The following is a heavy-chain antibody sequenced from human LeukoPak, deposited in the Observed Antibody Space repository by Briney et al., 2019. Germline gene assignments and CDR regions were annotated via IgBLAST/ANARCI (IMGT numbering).Heavy chain of an antibody. J-gene: IGHJ4*02. V-gene: IGHV4-59*03. CDR2: IYYSGST. Sequence: SETLSLTCTVSGGSISSYYWSWIQQPPGKGLEWIGYIYYSGSTNYNPSLKSRVTISVDTSKNQFSLKLSSVTAADTAVYYCAGRYSGSLDYWGQGTLVTVSS. D-gene: IGHD5-12*01. CDR3: AGRYSGSLDY. CDR1: GGSISSYY.